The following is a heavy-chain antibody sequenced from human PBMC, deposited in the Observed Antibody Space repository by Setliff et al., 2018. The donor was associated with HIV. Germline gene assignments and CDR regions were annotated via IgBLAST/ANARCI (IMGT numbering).Heavy chain of an antibody. Sequence: SETLSLTCTVSGGSISSGSYYWSWIRQPAGKALEWIGRIYTSGSTSYNPSLESRVSISLDTSKMQFSLRLTSVTAADTAVYYCATLDPSGGNFLAYWGQGTLVTVSS. CDR1: GGSISSGSYY. CDR2: IYTSGST. CDR3: ATLDPSGGNFLAY. D-gene: IGHD2-21*02. V-gene: IGHV4-61*02. J-gene: IGHJ4*02.